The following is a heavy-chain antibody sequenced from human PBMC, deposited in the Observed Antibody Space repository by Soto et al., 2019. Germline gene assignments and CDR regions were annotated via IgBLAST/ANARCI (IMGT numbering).Heavy chain of an antibody. D-gene: IGHD2-2*01. V-gene: IGHV1-69*06. CDR1: GGTFSSYS. CDR3: ARNLDCTSTSCYDTRPLYYGMDV. CDR2: IIPIFGTA. J-gene: IGHJ6*02. Sequence: AASVNVSCKASGGTFSSYSISWVRQAPGQGLEWMGWIIPIFGTANYAQKFQGRVTITADKSTSTAYTELSSLRSEDTAVYYCARNLDCTSTSCYDTRPLYYGMDVSGQGTTVTVSS.